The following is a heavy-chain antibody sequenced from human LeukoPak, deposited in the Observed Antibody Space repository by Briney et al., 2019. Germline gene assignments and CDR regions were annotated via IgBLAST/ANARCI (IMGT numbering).Heavy chain of an antibody. D-gene: IGHD5-18*01. CDR2: INAGNGNT. V-gene: IGHV1-3*01. J-gene: IGHJ5*02. Sequence: ASVNVSCKASGYTFTSYAMHWVRQAPGQRLEWMGWINAGNGNTKYSQKFQGRVTITADESTSTAYMELSSLRSEDTAVYYCATEVDTAMVPWGQGTLVTVSS. CDR3: ATEVDTAMVP. CDR1: GYTFTSYA.